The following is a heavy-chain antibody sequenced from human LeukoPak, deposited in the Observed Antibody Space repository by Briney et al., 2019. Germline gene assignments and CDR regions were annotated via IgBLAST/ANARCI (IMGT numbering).Heavy chain of an antibody. J-gene: IGHJ6*02. V-gene: IGHV3-30*18. D-gene: IGHD3-22*01. CDR2: ISYDGSNK. CDR3: ANYDSSGYYPYYYYYGMDV. Sequence: SGGSLRLSCAASGFTFSSYGMHWVRQAPGKGLEWVAVISYDGSNKYYADSVKGRFTISRDNSKNTLYLQMNSLRAEDTAVYYCANYDSSGYYPYYYYYGMDVRGQGTTVTVSS. CDR1: GFTFSSYG.